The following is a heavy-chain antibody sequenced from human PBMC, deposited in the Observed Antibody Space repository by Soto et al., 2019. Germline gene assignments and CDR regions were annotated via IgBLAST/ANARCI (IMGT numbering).Heavy chain of an antibody. CDR1: GGSMTGYF. Sequence: QVQLQESGPGLVKPSENLSLTCTVAGGSMTGYFWTWIRLSAGKGLAWIGHVYNSGNTDDNPSLASRITMAVDTSKREFSLKVKSVTAADTAVYYCARTHWVSGTEYWGQGTLVTVSS. CDR2: VYNSGNT. V-gene: IGHV4-4*07. D-gene: IGHD6-19*01. J-gene: IGHJ4*02. CDR3: ARTHWVSGTEY.